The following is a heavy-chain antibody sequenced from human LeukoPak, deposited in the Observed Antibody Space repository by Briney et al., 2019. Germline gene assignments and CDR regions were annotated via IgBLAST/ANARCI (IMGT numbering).Heavy chain of an antibody. Sequence: GGSLRLSCAASGFTVSSNYMSWVRQAPGKGLEWVSVIYSGGSTYYADSVKGRFTISRDNSKNTLYLQMNSLRAEDTAVYYCARSYCGGDCRFDYWRQGTLVTVSS. D-gene: IGHD2-21*02. CDR2: IYSGGST. CDR1: GFTVSSNY. CDR3: ARSYCGGDCRFDY. V-gene: IGHV3-53*01. J-gene: IGHJ4*02.